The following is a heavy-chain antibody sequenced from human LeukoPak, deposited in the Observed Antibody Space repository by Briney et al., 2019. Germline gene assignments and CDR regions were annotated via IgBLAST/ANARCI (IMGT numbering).Heavy chain of an antibody. D-gene: IGHD6-19*01. CDR1: GFTFSSYA. V-gene: IGHV3-23*01. CDR3: AKTTTGYSSGRYPGWPVDY. Sequence: GGSLRLSCAASGFTFSSYAMYWVRRAPGKGLEWVSSIFGSGVGSHYADSVKGRFTISRDNSKNTVYLQMNSLRAEDTAVYYCAKTTTGYSSGRYPGWPVDYWGQGTLVTVSS. CDR2: IFGSGVGS. J-gene: IGHJ4*02.